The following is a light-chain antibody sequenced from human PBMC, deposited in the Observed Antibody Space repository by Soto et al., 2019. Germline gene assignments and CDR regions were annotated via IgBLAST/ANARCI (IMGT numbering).Light chain of an antibody. CDR2: GAS. CDR3: QQYGSSPRT. CDR1: QTIKSTS. V-gene: IGKV3-20*01. Sequence: EIVLTQSPGTLSLSPGERATLSCRASQTIKSTSLAWYQQRPGQAPSLLIYGASSRATGIPDKFSGSGSVTDFTLTISRLEPEDSAVYYCQQYGSSPRTFGQGTKVEI. J-gene: IGKJ1*01.